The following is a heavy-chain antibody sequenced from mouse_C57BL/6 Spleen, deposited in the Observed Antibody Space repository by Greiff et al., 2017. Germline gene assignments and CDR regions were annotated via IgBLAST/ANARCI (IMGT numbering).Heavy chain of an antibody. D-gene: IGHD1-1*01. CDR1: GYTFTSYW. CDR2: IDPSDSET. J-gene: IGHJ2*01. Sequence: QVQLQQSGAELVRPGSSVKLSCKASGYTFTSYWMHWVKQRPIQGLEWIGNIDPSDSETHYNQKFKDKATLTVDKSSSTAYMQLSSLTSEDSAVYYCARKGTVVALDYWGQGTTLTVSS. V-gene: IGHV1-52*01. CDR3: ARKGTVVALDY.